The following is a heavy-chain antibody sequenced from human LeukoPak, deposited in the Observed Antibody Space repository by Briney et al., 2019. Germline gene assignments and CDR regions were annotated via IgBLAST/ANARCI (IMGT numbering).Heavy chain of an antibody. V-gene: IGHV1-2*04. CDR2: INPNSGGT. D-gene: IGHD3-22*01. J-gene: IGHJ4*02. CDR1: GYTFTGYY. CDR3: ASSSGYYDSSGYLGY. Sequence: GASVKVSCKASGYTFTGYYMHWVRQAPGQWLEWMGWINPNSGGTNYAQKFQGWVTMTRDTSISTAYMELSRLRSDDTAVYYCASSSGYYDSSGYLGYWGQGTLVTVSS.